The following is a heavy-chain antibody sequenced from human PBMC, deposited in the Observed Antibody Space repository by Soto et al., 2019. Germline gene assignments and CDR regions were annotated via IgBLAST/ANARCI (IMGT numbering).Heavy chain of an antibody. Sequence: TSETLSLTCAVYGGSFSGYYWSWIRQPPGKGLEWIGEINHSGSTNYNPSLKSRVTISVDTSKNQFSLKLSSVTAADTAVYYCASLLYSGYEWRIFDYWGQGTLVTVSS. D-gene: IGHD5-12*01. J-gene: IGHJ4*02. V-gene: IGHV4-34*01. CDR3: ASLLYSGYEWRIFDY. CDR1: GGSFSGYY. CDR2: INHSGST.